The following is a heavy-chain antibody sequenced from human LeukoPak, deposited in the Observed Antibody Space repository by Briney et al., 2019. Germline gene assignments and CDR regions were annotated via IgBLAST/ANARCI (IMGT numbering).Heavy chain of an antibody. CDR2: ISSSTSYI. D-gene: IGHD4-17*01. J-gene: IGHJ4*02. V-gene: IGHV3-21*01. CDR3: ARAGGSTVSHSDY. CDR1: GFTFSSYS. Sequence: GGSLRLSCAASGFTFSSYSMNWIRQAPGKGLEWVSSISSSTSYIYYADSVKGRFTISKDNAKDSLYLQMNSLRAEDTAVYYCARAGGSTVSHSDYWGQGTLVTVSS.